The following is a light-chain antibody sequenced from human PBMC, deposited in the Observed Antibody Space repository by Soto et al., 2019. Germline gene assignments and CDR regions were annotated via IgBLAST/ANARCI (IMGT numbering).Light chain of an antibody. CDR2: EDD. CDR1: SSDVGSYNL. CDR3: SSYAGSSSFV. J-gene: IGLJ1*01. V-gene: IGLV2-23*01. Sequence: QSALTQPASVSGSPGQSITISCTGTSSDVGSYNLVSWYQHHPGKAPKIIIYEDDKRPSGVSYRFSGSKSGHTASLTISGLQAEDEADYYCSSYAGSSSFVFGIGTKVPV.